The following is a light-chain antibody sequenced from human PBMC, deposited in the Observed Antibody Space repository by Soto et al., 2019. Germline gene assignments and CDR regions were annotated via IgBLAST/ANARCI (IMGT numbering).Light chain of an antibody. CDR3: QQYDSWPPLT. CDR2: GAS. V-gene: IGKV3-15*01. CDR1: QSVASN. J-gene: IGKJ4*01. Sequence: EILMTQSPATLSLSPGERATLSCRASQSVASNLVWYQQRRGQAPRLLIYGASSRATGIPARFSGSGSGTEFTLTISSLQSEDFAVYYCQQYDSWPPLTFGGGTKVEIK.